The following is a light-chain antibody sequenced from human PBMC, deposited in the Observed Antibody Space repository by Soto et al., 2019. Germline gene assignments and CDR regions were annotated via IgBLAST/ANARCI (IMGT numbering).Light chain of an antibody. V-gene: IGKV1-5*01. CDR2: AAS. CDR1: QSISYW. CDR3: QQYNSYSKT. J-gene: IGKJ1*01. Sequence: DIQMTKSPSTLSASVGDRVTITCRASQSISYWLAWYQQKPGNAPKLLIYAASSLESGVPSRFSGSGSGTEFTLTISSLQPDDSASYYCQQYNSYSKTFGQGTKLDIK.